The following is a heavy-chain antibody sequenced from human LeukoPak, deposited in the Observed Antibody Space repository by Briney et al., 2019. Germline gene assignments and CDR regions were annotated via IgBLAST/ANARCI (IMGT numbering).Heavy chain of an antibody. CDR3: AKDMVSGSWATFDY. CDR1: GFTFSSYA. D-gene: IGHD5-18*01. J-gene: IGHJ4*02. V-gene: IGHV3-23*01. CDR2: ISGSGGST. Sequence: GGSLSLSCAASGFTFSSYAMSWVRQAPGKGLEWVSTISGSGGSTYYADSVKGRFTISRDNSKNTLYLQMNSLRAEDTAIYYCAKDMVSGSWATFDYWGQGTLATVSS.